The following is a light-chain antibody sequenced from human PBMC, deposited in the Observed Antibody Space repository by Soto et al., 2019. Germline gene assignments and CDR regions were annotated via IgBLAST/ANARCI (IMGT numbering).Light chain of an antibody. CDR1: QSIGTY. Sequence: EIVLTQSPATMSLSPGERAALSCSASQSIGTYLAWYQQKPGLAPRLLFYDASKRATGIPARFSGSGSGTDFTLTISSLEPEDFAVYYCQQRASWPPSLTFGGGTKVEIK. CDR2: DAS. J-gene: IGKJ4*01. V-gene: IGKV3-11*01. CDR3: QQRASWPPSLT.